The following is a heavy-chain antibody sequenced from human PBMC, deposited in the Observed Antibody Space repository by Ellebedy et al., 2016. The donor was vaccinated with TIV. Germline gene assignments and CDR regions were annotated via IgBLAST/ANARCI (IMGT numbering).Heavy chain of an antibody. Sequence: GESLKISCAASGFTFSSYGMHWVREAPGKGLEWVAVISYDGSNKYSPDSLKGRFTISRDNSKNTLYLQMNSLSAEHTAVYYCAKDSQSFADSGGFDYWGQGTPVTVSS. D-gene: IGHD3-22*01. CDR3: AKDSQSFADSGGFDY. V-gene: IGHV3-30*18. CDR1: GFTFSSYG. J-gene: IGHJ4*02. CDR2: ISYDGSNK.